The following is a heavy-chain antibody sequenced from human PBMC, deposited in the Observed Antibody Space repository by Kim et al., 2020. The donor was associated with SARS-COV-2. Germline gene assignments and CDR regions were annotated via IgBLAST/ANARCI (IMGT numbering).Heavy chain of an antibody. J-gene: IGHJ4*02. CDR3: ASGDVVVTASYFDY. D-gene: IGHD2-21*02. Sequence: NPTLKSRVTISVDTSKNQFSLKLSSVAAADTAVYYCASGDVVVTASYFDYWGQGTLVTVSS. V-gene: IGHV4-34*13.